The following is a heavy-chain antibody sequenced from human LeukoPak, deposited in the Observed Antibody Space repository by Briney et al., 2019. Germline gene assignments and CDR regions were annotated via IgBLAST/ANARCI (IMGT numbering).Heavy chain of an antibody. Sequence: GASVKVSCRTSGYNFTTFFITWVRQARGQGLEWMGWISPYNGNTKYAQNLQGRVTMTTDTSTDTAYMELRSLTSDDTAVYYCAREGVSLMFDPWGQGTLVTVSS. CDR3: AREGVSLMFDP. CDR2: ISPYNGNT. D-gene: IGHD3-10*01. V-gene: IGHV1-18*01. J-gene: IGHJ5*02. CDR1: GYNFTTFF.